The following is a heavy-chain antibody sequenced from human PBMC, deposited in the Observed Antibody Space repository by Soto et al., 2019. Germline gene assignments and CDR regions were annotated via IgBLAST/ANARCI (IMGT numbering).Heavy chain of an antibody. J-gene: IGHJ6*02. V-gene: IGHV3-7*03. CDR2: IKHDGSEK. Sequence: GGSLRLSCAASGFTFSAYWMSWVRQTPGKGLEWVANIKHDGSEKYYVDSVKGRFTISRDNAKNSLFLEMNSLRAEDTAMYYCARLLYSSGCVDVWGQGTTVTVSS. D-gene: IGHD6-19*01. CDR3: ARLLYSSGCVDV. CDR1: GFTFSAYW.